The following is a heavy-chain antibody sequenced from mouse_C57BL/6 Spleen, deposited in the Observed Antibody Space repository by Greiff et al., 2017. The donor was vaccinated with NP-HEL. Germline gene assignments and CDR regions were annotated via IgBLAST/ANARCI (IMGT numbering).Heavy chain of an antibody. CDR2: IWTGGGT. CDR1: GFSLTSYA. J-gene: IGHJ4*01. D-gene: IGHD2-1*01. Sequence: VMLVESGPGLVAPSQSLSITCTVSGFSLTSYAISWVRQPPGKGLEWLGVIWTGGGTNYNSALKSRLSISKDNSKSQVFLKMNSLQTDDTARYYCARNYGIFYYYAMDYWGQGTSVTVSS. V-gene: IGHV2-9-1*01. CDR3: ARNYGIFYYYAMDY.